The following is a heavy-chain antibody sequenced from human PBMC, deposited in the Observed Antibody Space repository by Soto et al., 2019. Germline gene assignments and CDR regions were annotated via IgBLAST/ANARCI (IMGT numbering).Heavy chain of an antibody. CDR3: TTGLSNGYYNFDY. CDR1: GFTFSNAW. V-gene: IGHV3-15*01. Sequence: GGSLRLSCAASGFTFSNAWMSWVRQAPGKGLEWVGRIKGEADGGTTDYAAPVKGRTTISRDHSKDTLYLQMNSLKTEDTAVYYCTTGLSNGYYNFDYWGQGTPVTVSS. J-gene: IGHJ4*02. D-gene: IGHD3-22*01. CDR2: IKGEADGGTT.